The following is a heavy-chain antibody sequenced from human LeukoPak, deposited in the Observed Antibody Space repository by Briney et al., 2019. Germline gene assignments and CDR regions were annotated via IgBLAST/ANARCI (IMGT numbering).Heavy chain of an antibody. CDR2: IYYSGST. D-gene: IGHD3-22*01. Sequence: SETLSLTCTVSGGSISSGGYYWSWIRQHPGKGLEWIGYIYYSGSTYYNPSLKSRVTISVDTSKNQFSLKLSSVTAADTAVYYCARVYDSSGYTNRPVFDYWGQGTLVTVSP. V-gene: IGHV4-31*03. CDR1: GGSISSGGYY. J-gene: IGHJ4*02. CDR3: ARVYDSSGYTNRPVFDY.